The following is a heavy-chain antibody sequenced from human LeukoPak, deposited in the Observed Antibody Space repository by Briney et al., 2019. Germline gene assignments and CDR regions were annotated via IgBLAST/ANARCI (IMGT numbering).Heavy chain of an antibody. V-gene: IGHV1-8*01. CDR3: ARVDVSAGGDY. J-gene: IGHJ4*02. CDR2: MNPNSGNT. CDR1: GYTFTSYD. D-gene: IGHD3-10*01. Sequence: ASVKVSFKASGYTFTSYDINWVRQAAGQGREWMGWMNPNSGNTGYAQKFQGRVTMTRNTSISTAYMELSSLRSEDTAVYYCARVDVSAGGDYWGQGTLVTVSS.